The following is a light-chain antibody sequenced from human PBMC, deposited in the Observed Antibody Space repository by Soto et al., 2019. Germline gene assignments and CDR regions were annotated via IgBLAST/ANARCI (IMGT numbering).Light chain of an antibody. J-gene: IGKJ1*01. Sequence: DFQMTQSPSILSASVGDRVTITCRASQRISTWLAWYQQKPGKAPKLLISDASSLETGVPSRFSGSGSGTEFTLTISSLQPEDFATYYCQQSYSNLWTFGQGTKVDI. CDR3: QQSYSNLWT. CDR1: QRISTW. CDR2: DAS. V-gene: IGKV1-5*01.